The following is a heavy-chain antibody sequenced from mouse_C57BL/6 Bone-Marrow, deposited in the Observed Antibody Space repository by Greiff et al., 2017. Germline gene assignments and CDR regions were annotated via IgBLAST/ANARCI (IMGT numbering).Heavy chain of an antibody. CDR2: IDPSDSYT. CDR1: GYTFTSYW. V-gene: IGHV1-69*01. J-gene: IGHJ2*01. D-gene: IGHD2-3*01. CDR3: ARVGCYDGSLDY. Sequence: QVQLQQPGAELVMPGASVKLSCKASGYTFTSYWMHWVQQRPGQGLEWIGEIDPSDSYTNYNQKFKGKSTLTVDTSSSTAYMQLSSLTSEDSAVYYCARVGCYDGSLDYWGQGTTLTVSS.